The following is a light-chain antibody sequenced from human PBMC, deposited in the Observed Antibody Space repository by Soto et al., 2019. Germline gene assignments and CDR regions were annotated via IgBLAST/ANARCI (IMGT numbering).Light chain of an antibody. CDR3: QQYNNWPSWT. CDR2: GAS. V-gene: IGKV3-15*01. J-gene: IGKJ1*01. CDR1: QSVRSN. Sequence: EIVITQSPSTLSVSPGERATLSCSASQSVRSNLAWYQQKPGQAPRLLIYGASTRATGIPARFSGSGSGTEFTLTISSLQSEDFAVYYCQQYNNWPSWTFGQGTKVDI.